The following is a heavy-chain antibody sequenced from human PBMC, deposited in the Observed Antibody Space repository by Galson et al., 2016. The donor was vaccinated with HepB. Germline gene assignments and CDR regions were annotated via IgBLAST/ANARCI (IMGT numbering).Heavy chain of an antibody. V-gene: IGHV1-69*13. D-gene: IGHD3-10*01. CDR1: GYSFSNYC. CDR2: IIPIFGAA. J-gene: IGHJ4*02. Sequence: SVKVSCKASGYSFSNYCISWVRQAPGQDLEWMGGIIPIFGAADYAQNFQGRVTITADESTSTVSMELSSLTSADTAVYSCARSSGSGSGSYFPGDFEFWGQGTLVTVSS. CDR3: ARSSGSGSGSYFPGDFEF.